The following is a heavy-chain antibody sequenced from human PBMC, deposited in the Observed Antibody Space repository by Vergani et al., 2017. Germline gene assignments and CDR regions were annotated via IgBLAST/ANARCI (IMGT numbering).Heavy chain of an antibody. J-gene: IGHJ6*03. D-gene: IGHD4-11*01. CDR3: AKVNTETNGHLYYYYYMDV. CDR1: GGSFTRYH. CDR2: IDHTGRP. V-gene: IGHV4-34*01. Sequence: QVQLQQWGGGLLKPSETLSLTCVVNGGSFTRYHWTCIRQSPGEGLEWVGDIDHTGRPDYNPSRQSRLTISVDKSRNQFSLTLNSVPATDTAIYFCAKVNTETNGHLYYYYYMDVWVQGTAVTVS.